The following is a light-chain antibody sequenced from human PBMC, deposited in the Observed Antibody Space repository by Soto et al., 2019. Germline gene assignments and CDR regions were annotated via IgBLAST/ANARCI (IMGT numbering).Light chain of an antibody. J-gene: IGKJ4*01. CDR2: DSS. CDR3: QQHGTSPLT. V-gene: IGKV3-20*01. CDR1: RSVSSSD. Sequence: EIVSTQSPGTLSLSPGERATLSCRASRSVSSSDLAWYQQKPGQAPRLLIYDSSSRATGIPDRFSGSGSGTDFTLTISRLEPEDFAVYYCQQHGTSPLTFGGGTKVDIK.